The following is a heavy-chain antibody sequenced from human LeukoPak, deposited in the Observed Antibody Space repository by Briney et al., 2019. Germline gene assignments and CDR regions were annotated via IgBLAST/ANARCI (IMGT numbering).Heavy chain of an antibody. Sequence: SETLSLTCTVSGGSISSGGYYWSWTRQHPGKGLEWIGYIYYSGSTYYNPSLKSRVTISVDTSKNQFSLKLSSVTAADTAVYYCARGGRITMVRGAGLDYWGQGTLVTVSS. CDR2: IYYSGST. CDR3: ARGGRITMVRGAGLDY. J-gene: IGHJ4*02. D-gene: IGHD3-10*01. CDR1: GGSISSGGYY. V-gene: IGHV4-31*03.